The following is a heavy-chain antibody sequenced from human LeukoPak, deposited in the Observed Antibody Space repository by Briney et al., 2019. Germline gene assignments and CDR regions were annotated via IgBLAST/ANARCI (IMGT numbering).Heavy chain of an antibody. CDR3: ARNCSGGGVDY. CDR1: GYTFTSYG. Sequence: ASVKVSCKASGYTFTSYGISWVRQAPGQGLEWRGWISAYNGNTNYAQKLQDRVTITTYTSTSTAYMELRSLRSDGTAVYYCARNCSGGGVDYWGQGTLVTVSS. J-gene: IGHJ4*02. V-gene: IGHV1-18*01. D-gene: IGHD2-15*01. CDR2: ISAYNGNT.